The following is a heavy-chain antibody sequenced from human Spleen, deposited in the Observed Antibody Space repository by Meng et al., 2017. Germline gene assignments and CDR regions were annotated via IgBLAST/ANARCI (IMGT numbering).Heavy chain of an antibody. CDR1: GGTFSSYA. V-gene: IGHV1-69*05. CDR3: ARAGVGYYYDSSGYSFDY. Sequence: SVKVSCKASGGTFSSYAISWVRQAPGQGLEWMGGIIPIFGTANYAQKFQGRVTITTDESTSTAYMELSSLRSEDTAVYYCARAGVGYYYDSSGYSFDYWGQGTLVT. CDR2: IIPIFGTA. J-gene: IGHJ4*02. D-gene: IGHD3-22*01.